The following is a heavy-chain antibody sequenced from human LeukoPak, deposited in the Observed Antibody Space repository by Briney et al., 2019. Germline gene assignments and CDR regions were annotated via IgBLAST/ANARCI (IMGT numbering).Heavy chain of an antibody. D-gene: IGHD2-21*01. CDR1: GFTVSDNY. Sequence: GGSLPLACAASGFTVSDNYMSWVRQAPGEGLEWVSLIYSRGDTFYADSVRGRFTISRDSSKNTLYLQMSSLRAEDTAVYYCARDSNSFPNYFDYWDQGTLVTVSS. V-gene: IGHV3-53*01. CDR2: IYSRGDT. J-gene: IGHJ4*02. CDR3: ARDSNSFPNYFDY.